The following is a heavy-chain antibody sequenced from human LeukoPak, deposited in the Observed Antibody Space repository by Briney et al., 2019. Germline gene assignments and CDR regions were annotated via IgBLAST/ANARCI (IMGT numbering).Heavy chain of an antibody. CDR1: GGSFTSGGYY. CDR2: IYSSGST. Sequence: KPSETLSLTCTVSGGSFTSGGYYWGWIRQPPGQGLEWIGSIYSSGSTSYNPSLKSRITISVDTFKNQFSLKLSSVTAADTALYYCARATVGFCGGGTCYPSAVDYWGQGTLVTVSS. V-gene: IGHV4-39*01. D-gene: IGHD2-15*01. CDR3: ARATVGFCGGGTCYPSAVDY. J-gene: IGHJ4*02.